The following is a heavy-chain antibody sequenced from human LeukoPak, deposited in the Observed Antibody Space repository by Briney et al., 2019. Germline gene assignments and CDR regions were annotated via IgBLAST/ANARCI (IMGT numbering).Heavy chain of an antibody. D-gene: IGHD6-13*01. V-gene: IGHV4-38-2*02. J-gene: IGHJ4*02. CDR1: GYSISSGYY. CDR3: ARHTAAAGTDY. Sequence: SETLSLTCTVSGYSISSGYYWGWIRQPPGKGLEWIGSIYHSGSTYYNPSLKSRVTISVDTSKNQFSLKVRSVTAADTAVYYCARHTAAAGTDYWGQGTLVTVSS. CDR2: IYHSGST.